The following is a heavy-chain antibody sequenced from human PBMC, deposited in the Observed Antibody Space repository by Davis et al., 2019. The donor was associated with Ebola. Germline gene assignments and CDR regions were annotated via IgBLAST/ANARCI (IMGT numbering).Heavy chain of an antibody. CDR1: GYSFITYW. Sequence: KVSCKGSGYSFITYWIAWVRQMPGKGLEWMGIIYPGDSDTRYSPSFQGQVTISADKSISTAYLQWSSLKASDTAMYYCARAVTTFYSMDVWGKGTTVAVSS. V-gene: IGHV5-51*01. J-gene: IGHJ6*03. CDR3: ARAVTTFYSMDV. CDR2: IYPGDSDT. D-gene: IGHD4-11*01.